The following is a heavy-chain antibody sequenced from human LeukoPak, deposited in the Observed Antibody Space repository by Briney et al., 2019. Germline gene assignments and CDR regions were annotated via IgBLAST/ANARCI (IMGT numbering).Heavy chain of an antibody. D-gene: IGHD5-18*01. V-gene: IGHV3-74*01. J-gene: IGHJ4*02. Sequence: GGSLRLSCAASGFTFSTSWMHWVRQAPGKGLLWVSRIDTDGRTTSYADSVKGRFTISRDNAKNTLYLQMNSLRGEDTAVYYCARGRRYTYANDYWGQGTLVTVSS. CDR3: ARGRRYTYANDY. CDR1: GFTFSTSW. CDR2: IDTDGRTT.